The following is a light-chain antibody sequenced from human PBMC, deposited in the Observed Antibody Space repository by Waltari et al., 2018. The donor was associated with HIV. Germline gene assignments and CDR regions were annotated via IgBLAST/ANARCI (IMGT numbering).Light chain of an antibody. J-gene: IGLJ3*02. CDR1: SSNIGSNY. CDR2: KNN. CDR3: ATWDDSLSGNWV. V-gene: IGLV1-47*01. Sequence: QSVLTQPPSTSGTPGRRVTISCSGSSSNIGSNYVYWYQQLPGTAPKLLIYKNNQRPSGVPDRFSGSKSGTSASLAISGLRSEDEADYYCATWDDSLSGNWVFGGGTKLTVL.